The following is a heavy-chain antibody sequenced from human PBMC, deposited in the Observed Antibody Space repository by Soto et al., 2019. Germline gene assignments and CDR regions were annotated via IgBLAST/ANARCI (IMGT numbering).Heavy chain of an antibody. CDR1: SFTFSRYW. D-gene: IGHD6-19*01. CDR2: IKHDGSEN. V-gene: IGHV3-7*03. Sequence: DVRLVESGGGLVQPGGSLRLSCAASSFTFSRYWLSWVRQAPGKGLEWVATIKHDGSENYYVDSVKGRFTISRDNAKNSLYLQMSSLRADDTAVYYCARDGPFISVAAPAFQYAMDVWGQGTTVTVS. CDR3: ARDGPFISVAAPAFQYAMDV. J-gene: IGHJ6*02.